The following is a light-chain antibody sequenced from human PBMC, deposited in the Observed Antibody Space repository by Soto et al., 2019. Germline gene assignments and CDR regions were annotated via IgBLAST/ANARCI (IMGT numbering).Light chain of an antibody. CDR2: EVS. V-gene: IGLV2-14*01. J-gene: IGLJ1*01. Sequence: QYALTQPASVSGSPGQSITISCTGTSTHVGGYNYVSWYQQHPGKAPKLMIYEVSNRPSGVSNRFSGSKSGNTASLTISGLQAEDEADYYCSSYTSSSTLVFGTGTKLTGL. CDR1: STHVGGYNY. CDR3: SSYTSSSTLV.